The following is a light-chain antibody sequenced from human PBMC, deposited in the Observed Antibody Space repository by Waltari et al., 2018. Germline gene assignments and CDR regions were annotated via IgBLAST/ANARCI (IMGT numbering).Light chain of an antibody. CDR2: DVV. V-gene: IGLV2-11*01. CDR1: INAVGFSDY. CDR3: CSYAGAYTFV. Sequence: QSALTPPHSVSASPGQSVPIPCSGSINAVGFSDYVSWYQQLPGKAPKLILYDVVKRPSGVPSRFSGSKYGTTASLTISGLQTDDEATYYCCSYAGAYTFVFGGGTKLTVL. J-gene: IGLJ3*02.